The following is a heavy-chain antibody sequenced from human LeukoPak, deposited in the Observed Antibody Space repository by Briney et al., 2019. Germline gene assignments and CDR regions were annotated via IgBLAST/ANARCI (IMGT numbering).Heavy chain of an antibody. Sequence: EASVKVSCKASGYTFTSYGISWVRQAPGQGLEWMGWISAYNGNTNYAQKLQGRVTMTTDTSTSTAYMELSSLRSEDTAVYYCARDRLDSSSWYYYYYGMDVWGQGTTVTVSS. D-gene: IGHD6-13*01. CDR1: GYTFTSYG. CDR3: ARDRLDSSSWYYYYYGMDV. J-gene: IGHJ6*02. CDR2: ISAYNGNT. V-gene: IGHV1-18*01.